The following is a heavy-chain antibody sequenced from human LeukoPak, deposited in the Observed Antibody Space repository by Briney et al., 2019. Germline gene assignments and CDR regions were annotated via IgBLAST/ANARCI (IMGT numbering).Heavy chain of an antibody. CDR1: GYTFTSYY. D-gene: IGHD6-19*01. CDR2: INPSGGST. Sequence: ASVKVSCKASGYTFTSYYTHWVRQAPGQGLEWMGIINPSGGSTSYAQKFQGRVTMTRDTSTSTVYMELSSLRSEDTAVYYCASPEPRESSSGDYYYYGMDVWGQGTTVTVSS. V-gene: IGHV1-46*01. CDR3: ASPEPRESSSGDYYYYGMDV. J-gene: IGHJ6*02.